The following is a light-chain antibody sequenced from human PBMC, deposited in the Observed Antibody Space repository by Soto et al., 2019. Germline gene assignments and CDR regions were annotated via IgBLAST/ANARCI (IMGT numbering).Light chain of an antibody. V-gene: IGKV3-11*01. CDR1: QSVTTY. Sequence: EIVLTQSPATLSLSPGERTTLSCRASQSVTTYLAWYQQKPGQAPRLLVHGASNRATGIPARFSGSGSGTDITLTISSLEPEDFAVYYCQQRGKWPITFGQGTRLEIK. J-gene: IGKJ5*01. CDR2: GAS. CDR3: QQRGKWPIT.